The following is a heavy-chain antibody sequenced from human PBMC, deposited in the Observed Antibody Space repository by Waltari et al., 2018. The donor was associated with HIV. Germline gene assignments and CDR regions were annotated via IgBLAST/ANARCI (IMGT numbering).Heavy chain of an antibody. Sequence: EVQLVQSGAQVKKPGESLKISCKASGYSFTNYWIGWVRQLPGKGLEWMGIIYPGDSDTRYSPSFQGQVTISADKSISTAYLQWSSLQASDTAMYYCTKGMYANEDYFGYWGQGTLVTVSS. CDR2: IYPGDSDT. J-gene: IGHJ4*02. CDR1: GYSFTNYW. D-gene: IGHD2-8*01. CDR3: TKGMYANEDYFGY. V-gene: IGHV5-51*03.